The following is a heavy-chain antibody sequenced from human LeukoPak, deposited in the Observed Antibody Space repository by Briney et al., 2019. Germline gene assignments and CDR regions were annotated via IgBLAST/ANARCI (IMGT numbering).Heavy chain of an antibody. V-gene: IGHV3-74*01. D-gene: IGHD3-3*01. CDR1: GFTFSSYW. CDR2: IKSDGKTI. Sequence: GGSLRLSCAASGFTFSSYWMSWVRQAPGKGLVWVSRIKSDGKTITYADSVKGRFTISRDNSKSTPYLQMNSLRAEDTAVYYCAKRLRITIFGDNDPWGQGTLVTVSS. CDR3: AKRLRITIFGDNDP. J-gene: IGHJ5*02.